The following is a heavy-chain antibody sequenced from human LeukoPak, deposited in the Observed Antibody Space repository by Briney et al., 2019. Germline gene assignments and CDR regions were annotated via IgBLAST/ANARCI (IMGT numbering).Heavy chain of an antibody. CDR2: IWHDGSNK. V-gene: IGHV3-33*08. CDR3: ARDRGYTYGHPFDY. CDR1: GFTFNNYA. J-gene: IGHJ4*02. D-gene: IGHD5-18*01. Sequence: PGGSLRLSCAASGFTFNNYAMTWVRQAPGKGLEWVALIWHDGSNKYYADSVKDRFTISRDNSKNTLYLQMTSLRAEDTALYYCARDRGYTYGHPFDYWGQGTLVTVSA.